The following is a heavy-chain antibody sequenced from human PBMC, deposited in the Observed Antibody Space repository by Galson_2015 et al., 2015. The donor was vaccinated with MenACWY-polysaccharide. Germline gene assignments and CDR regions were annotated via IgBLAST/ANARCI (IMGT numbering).Heavy chain of an antibody. CDR3: ARGYSAYH. D-gene: IGHD5-12*01. CDR1: GFTFSTYW. CDR2: IKSDGSST. Sequence: SLRLSCAASGFTFSTYWMHWVRQAPGKGLVWVSRIKSDGSSTNYADSVKGRFTISRDNAKNTQYLQMTSLRAKDTALYYCARGYSAYHWGQGSLVTVSA. V-gene: IGHV3-74*01. J-gene: IGHJ5*02.